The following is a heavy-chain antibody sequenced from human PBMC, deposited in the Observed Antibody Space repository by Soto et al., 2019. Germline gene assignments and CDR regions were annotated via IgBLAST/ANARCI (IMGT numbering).Heavy chain of an antibody. V-gene: IGHV3-15*01. CDR2: IKSKTDGGTT. CDR1: GFTFSNAW. CDR3: TTGSGDYVWGSYRYFDY. D-gene: IGHD3-16*02. Sequence: PGGSLRLSCAASGFTFSNAWMSWVRQAPGKGLEWVGRIKSKTDGGTTDYAAPVKGRFTISRDDSKNTLYLQMNSLKTEDTAVYYCTTGSGDYVWGSYRYFDYWGKGTLVTVSS. J-gene: IGHJ4*02.